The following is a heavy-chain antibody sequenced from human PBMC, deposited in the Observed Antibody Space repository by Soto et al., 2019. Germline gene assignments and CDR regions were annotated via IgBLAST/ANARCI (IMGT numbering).Heavy chain of an antibody. V-gene: IGHV6-1*01. Sequence: SHALASPCVRPGGRVRSNSSACYFNRQSPSRGLEWLGRTYYRSKCYNDYAVSVKSRITINPDTSKNQFSLQPNSVTPEDTAVYYCAKDNWKYWFGPSGQGTLVTGSS. J-gene: IGHJ5*02. CDR3: AKDNWKYWFGP. CDR1: GGRVRSNSSA. CDR2: TYYRSKCYN. D-gene: IGHD1-20*01.